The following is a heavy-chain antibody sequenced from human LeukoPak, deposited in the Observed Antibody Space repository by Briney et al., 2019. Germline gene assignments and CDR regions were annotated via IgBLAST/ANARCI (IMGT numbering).Heavy chain of an antibody. J-gene: IGHJ4*02. CDR3: ARDGVSTGPLYYFDY. CDR2: IYYSGST. D-gene: IGHD6-13*01. Sequence: SETLSLTCTVSGGSISSYYWSWIRQPTGKGLEWIGYIYYSGSTNYDPSLKSRVTISVDTSKNQFSLKLSSVTAADTAVYYCARDGVSTGPLYYFDYWGQGTLVTVSS. CDR1: GGSISSYY. V-gene: IGHV4-59*01.